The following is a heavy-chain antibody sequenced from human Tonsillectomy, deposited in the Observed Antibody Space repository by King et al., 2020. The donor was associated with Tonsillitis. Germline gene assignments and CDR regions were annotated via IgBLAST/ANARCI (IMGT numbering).Heavy chain of an antibody. CDR2: IYTSGST. V-gene: IGHV4-4*07. J-gene: IGHJ6*03. CDR1: GGSISSYY. CDR3: AREVWVTTENYYYMDV. Sequence: QLQESGPGLVKPSENLSLTCTVSGGSISSYYWSWIRQPAGKGLEWIGRIYTSGSTNYNPSLKSRVTMSVDTSKNQFSLKLSSVTAADTAVYYCAREVWVTTENYYYMDVWGKGTTVTVSS. D-gene: IGHD4-17*01.